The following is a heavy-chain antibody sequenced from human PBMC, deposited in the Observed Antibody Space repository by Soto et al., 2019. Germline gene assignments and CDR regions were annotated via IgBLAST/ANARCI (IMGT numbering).Heavy chain of an antibody. CDR1: GFTFSSYD. D-gene: IGHD4-17*01. Sequence: GGSLRLSCAASGFTFSSYDMHWVRQVTGKGLEWVSAIGTAGDTYYTGSVKGRFTISRENAKNSLYLQMNSLRAGDTAVYYCAREVRGDEAFDIWGQGTMVTVSS. J-gene: IGHJ3*02. V-gene: IGHV3-13*01. CDR3: AREVRGDEAFDI. CDR2: IGTAGDT.